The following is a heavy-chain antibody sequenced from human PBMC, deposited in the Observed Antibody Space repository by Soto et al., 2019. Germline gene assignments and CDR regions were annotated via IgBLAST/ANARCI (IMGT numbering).Heavy chain of an antibody. V-gene: IGHV1-46*01. CDR1: GYTFTNYY. J-gene: IGHJ6*02. CDR3: ATITMIRGAHYYYYGMDV. D-gene: IGHD3-10*01. CDR2: IDPSGTST. Sequence: QVQLVQSGAEVKKPGASVKVSCKASGYTFTNYYMHWVRQAPGQELEWMGIIDPSGTSTSYAQKFQGRVTWTSDTSTSTVDMELSSLRSDDTAVYYCATITMIRGAHYYYYGMDVWGQGTTVTVSS.